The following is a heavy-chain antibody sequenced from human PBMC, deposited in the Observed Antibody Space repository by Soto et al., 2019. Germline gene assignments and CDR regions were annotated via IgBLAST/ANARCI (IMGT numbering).Heavy chain of an antibody. CDR1: GFTFSDHY. D-gene: IGHD2-15*01. Sequence: EVQVVESGGGLVQPGGSLRLSCAASGFTFSDHYIDWVRQAPGKGLEWIGRSRNKAKTYTTEYAASVKGRFTISRDDSKKSLYLQMTSLKTEDTAVYYCVRLYCSDNKCHHFDYWGQGTLVTVSS. J-gene: IGHJ4*02. V-gene: IGHV3-72*01. CDR3: VRLYCSDNKCHHFDY. CDR2: SRNKAKTYTT.